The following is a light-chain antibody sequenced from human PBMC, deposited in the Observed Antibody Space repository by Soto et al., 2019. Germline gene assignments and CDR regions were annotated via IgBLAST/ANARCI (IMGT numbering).Light chain of an antibody. CDR3: QSYDIILSVSVI. V-gene: IGLV1-40*01. Sequence: QSVLTQPPSVSGAPGQRVTISCTGSSSNIGAGYDVQWYQQLPGAAPKLLIFGNSNRPSGVPDRFSGSRSGTSASLSITGLQAEDEADYICQSYDIILSVSVIFGGGTKVTVL. CDR1: SSNIGAGYD. CDR2: GNS. J-gene: IGLJ2*01.